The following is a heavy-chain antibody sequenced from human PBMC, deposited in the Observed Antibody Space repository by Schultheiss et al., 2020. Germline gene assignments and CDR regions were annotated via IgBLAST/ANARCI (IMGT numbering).Heavy chain of an antibody. D-gene: IGHD2-2*03. J-gene: IGHJ5*02. CDR1: GFTFSSYW. V-gene: IGHV3-15*01. CDR3: TTDLGYCSSKDWFDP. Sequence: GGSLRLSCAASGFTFSSYWMSWVRQAPGKGLEWVGRIKSKTDGGTTDYAAPVKGRFTISRDDSKNTLYLQMNSLKTEDTAVYYCTTDLGYCSSKDWFDPWGQGTLVTVSS. CDR2: IKSKTDGGTT.